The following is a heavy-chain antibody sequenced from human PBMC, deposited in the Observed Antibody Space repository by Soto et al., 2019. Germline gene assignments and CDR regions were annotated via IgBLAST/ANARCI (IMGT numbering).Heavy chain of an antibody. CDR1: RDSVSSNSAA. V-gene: IGHV6-1*01. Sequence: SQTLSLSCAISRDSVSSNSAAWNWIRQSPSRGLEWLGRTYYRSKWYNDYAVSVKSRITINPDTSKNQFSLQLNSVTPEDTAVYYCARVGAQYSSSWYEGVYYYYGMDVWGQGTTVTVYS. CDR3: ARVGAQYSSSWYEGVYYYYGMDV. CDR2: TYYRSKWYN. D-gene: IGHD6-13*01. J-gene: IGHJ6*02.